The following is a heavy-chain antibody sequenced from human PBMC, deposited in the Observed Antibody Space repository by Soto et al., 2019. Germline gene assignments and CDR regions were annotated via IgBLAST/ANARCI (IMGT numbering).Heavy chain of an antibody. V-gene: IGHV5-51*01. D-gene: IGHD3-10*01. CDR3: ARQGGEYNTMSDY. CDR1: GYTFSKYC. J-gene: IGHJ4*02. Sequence: PGESLKISCKGSGYTFSKYCIGWVLQTPGKGLEWMGMIYPGDSDARYSPSFEGQVTFSVDKSINTAYLQWNSLKASDTAMYYCARQGGEYNTMSDYWGQGTLVTVSS. CDR2: IYPGDSDA.